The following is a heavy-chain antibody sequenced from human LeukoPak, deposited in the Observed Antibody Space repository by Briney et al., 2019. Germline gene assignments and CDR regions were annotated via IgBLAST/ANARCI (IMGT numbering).Heavy chain of an antibody. CDR3: ASLAADCSGGSCFNWFDP. D-gene: IGHD2-15*01. CDR1: GGSISSSSYY. CDR2: IYYSGST. Sequence: PSETLSLTCTLAGGSISSSSYYWGWLLQPPGQGLEWIGIIYYSGSTYYNPSLKSRFTISEDTSKNQFSLKLSSVTAADTAVYYCASLAADCSGGSCFNWFDPWGQGTLVTVSS. J-gene: IGHJ5*02. V-gene: IGHV4-39*01.